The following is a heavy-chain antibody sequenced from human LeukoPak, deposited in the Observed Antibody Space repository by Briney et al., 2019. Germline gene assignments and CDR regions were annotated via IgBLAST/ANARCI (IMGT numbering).Heavy chain of an antibody. V-gene: IGHV3-21*04. CDR3: TRKTDSGGSGDY. CDR1: GFTFSSYS. Sequence: GGALRLSCAASGFTFSSYSMNWVGQAQGRGGEGVAFISSSSSYIHSAVSVKGRFTISRDKSNNTLYLQMNDLRPADTAVYYCTRKTDSGGSGDYWGQGALVTVSS. J-gene: IGHJ4*02. D-gene: IGHD3-22*01. CDR2: ISSSSSYI.